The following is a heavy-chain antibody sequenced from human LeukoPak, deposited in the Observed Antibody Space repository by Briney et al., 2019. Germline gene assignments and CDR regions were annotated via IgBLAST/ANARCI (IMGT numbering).Heavy chain of an antibody. J-gene: IGHJ5*01. D-gene: IGHD3-10*01. CDR1: GFTFSSYW. CDR3: ARAITHFYGSVTYDWFDS. V-gene: IGHV3-74*01. CDR2: IKSDGST. Sequence: HPGGSLRLSCAASGFTFSSYWMHWVRQTPGKGLMWVSRIKSDGSTIYADSVQGRFTVSRDNAKNMVYLQVNSLRAEDTAIYYCARAITHFYGSVTYDWFDSWGQGTLVTVSS.